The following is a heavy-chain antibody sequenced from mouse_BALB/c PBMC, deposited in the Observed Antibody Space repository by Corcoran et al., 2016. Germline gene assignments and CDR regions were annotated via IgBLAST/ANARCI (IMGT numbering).Heavy chain of an antibody. J-gene: IGHJ1*01. CDR2: INPYNDGT. Sequence: EVQLQQSGPELVKPGASVKMSCKASGYTFTSYVMHWVKQKPGQGLGWIGYINPYNDGTKYNEKFKGKATLTSDKSSSTAYMELSSLTSEDSAVYYCAREGRRGYFDVWGAGTTVTVSS. V-gene: IGHV1S136*01. CDR3: AREGRRGYFDV. CDR1: GYTFTSYV.